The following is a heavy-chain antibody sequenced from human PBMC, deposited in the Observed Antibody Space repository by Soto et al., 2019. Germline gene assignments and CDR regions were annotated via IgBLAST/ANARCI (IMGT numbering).Heavy chain of an antibody. Sequence: ASVKVSCKVSGYTLTELSMHWVRQAPGKGLEWMGGFDPEDGETIYAQKFQGRVTMTEDTSTDTAYMELSSLRSEDTAVYYCATEYSSSSRWVFGFDLWGRGTLVTVSS. V-gene: IGHV1-24*01. CDR1: GYTLTELS. J-gene: IGHJ2*01. D-gene: IGHD6-6*01. CDR3: ATEYSSSSRWVFGFDL. CDR2: FDPEDGET.